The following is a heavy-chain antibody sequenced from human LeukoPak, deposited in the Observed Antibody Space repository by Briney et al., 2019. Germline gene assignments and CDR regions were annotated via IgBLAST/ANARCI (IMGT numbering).Heavy chain of an antibody. CDR1: GGSISTYY. J-gene: IGHJ6*02. Sequence: SETLSLTCTVSGGSISTYYGNWIRQAPGKGLEWIGYIYYSGSTNYNPSLKSRVTMSVDTPRNQFSLKLSSVTAADTAVYYCARTGPYDFWSGYPHYYGMDVWGQGTTVTVSS. V-gene: IGHV4-59*12. CDR3: ARTGPYDFWSGYPHYYGMDV. CDR2: IYYSGST. D-gene: IGHD3-3*01.